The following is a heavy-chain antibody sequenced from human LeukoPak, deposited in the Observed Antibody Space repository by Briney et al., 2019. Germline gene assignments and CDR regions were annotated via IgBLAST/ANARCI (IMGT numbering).Heavy chain of an antibody. J-gene: IGHJ1*01. CDR3: ARHLGLMTNLQY. CDR1: GGSISRYY. V-gene: IGHV4-59*08. CDR2: IDHNGRT. D-gene: IGHD3-16*01. Sequence: PSETLSLTCTVSGGSISRYYWSWIRLPPGKGLEYIGCIDHNGRTNYSPSLQSRVTMSVDTSKNQFSLNLTSVTAAETAVYYCARHLGLMTNLQYWGPGTLITVSS.